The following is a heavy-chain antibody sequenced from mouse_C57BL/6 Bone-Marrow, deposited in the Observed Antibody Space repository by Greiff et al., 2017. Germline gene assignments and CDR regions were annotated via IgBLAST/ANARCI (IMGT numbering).Heavy chain of an antibody. J-gene: IGHJ1*03. CDR3: VREYCGSTHWYFGV. CDR1: GFTFNTYA. V-gene: IGHV10-3*01. CDR2: IRSKSSNYAT. D-gene: IGHD1-1*01. Sequence: EVKLVESGGGLVQPKGSLKLSCAASGFTFNTYAMHWVRQAPGKGLEWVARIRSKSSNYATYYADSVKDRFTISRDDSQSMLYLQMNNLTTEDTAMYYCVREYCGSTHWYFGVWGTGTTVTVSA.